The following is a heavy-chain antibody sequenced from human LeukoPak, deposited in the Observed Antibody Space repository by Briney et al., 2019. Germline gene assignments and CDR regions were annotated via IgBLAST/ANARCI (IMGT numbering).Heavy chain of an antibody. CDR2: IDPSGGST. CDR3: ARGGGIRGLIITFYDF. CDR1: GYTFTGYY. D-gene: IGHD3-10*01. J-gene: IGHJ4*02. V-gene: IGHV1-46*01. Sequence: ASVKVSCKASGYTFTGYYIHWVRQAPGQGLEWMGIIDPSGGSTTYAQRFEGRVTMTRDTTTNTVYMDLSSLRSEDTAVYYCARGGGIRGLIITFYDFWGQGTLVTVSS.